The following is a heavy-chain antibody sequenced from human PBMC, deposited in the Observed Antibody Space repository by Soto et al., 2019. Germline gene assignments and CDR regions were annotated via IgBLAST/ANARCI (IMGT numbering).Heavy chain of an antibody. D-gene: IGHD5-12*01. CDR1: GYPFTNYY. CDR3: AREGVAPYYYYGMDV. CDR2: ISTYNGDT. V-gene: IGHV1-18*04. J-gene: IGHJ6*02. Sequence: ASVKVSCKASGYPFTNYYIHWVRQAPGQGLEWMGWISTYNGDTNYAQTFQGRVTMTTDTSTSTVHMEVRSLRSDDTAVYYCAREGVAPYYYYGMDVWGQGTPVTVSS.